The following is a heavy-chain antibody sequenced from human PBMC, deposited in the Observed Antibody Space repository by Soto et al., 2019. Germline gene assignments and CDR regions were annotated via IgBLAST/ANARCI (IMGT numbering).Heavy chain of an antibody. D-gene: IGHD3-9*01. CDR2: IIPIFGTA. CDR3: ARDYDILTGYRDNWFDP. CDR1: GDTLSIYA. Sequence: GASVKVSCKASGDTLSIYAISGLRRAPGQGLEWMGGIIPIFGTANYAQKFQGRVTITADKSTSTAYMELSSLRSEDTAVYYCARDYDILTGYRDNWFDPWGQGTLVTVSS. V-gene: IGHV1-69*06. J-gene: IGHJ5*02.